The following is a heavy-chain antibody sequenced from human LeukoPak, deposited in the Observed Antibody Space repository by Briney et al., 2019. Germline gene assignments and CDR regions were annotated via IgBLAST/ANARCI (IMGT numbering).Heavy chain of an antibody. J-gene: IGHJ4*02. CDR3: ARDRNLREDFDS. CDR1: GYTFTSYG. CDR2: ISAYNGNT. Sequence: ASVNVSCKASGYTFTSYGISWVRQAPGQGLEWMGWISAYNGNTNYAQKFQGRVTMTTDTSTSTAYMELRSLRSDDTAVYYCARDRNLREDFDSWGQGTLVTVSS. D-gene: IGHD5/OR15-5a*01. V-gene: IGHV1-18*01.